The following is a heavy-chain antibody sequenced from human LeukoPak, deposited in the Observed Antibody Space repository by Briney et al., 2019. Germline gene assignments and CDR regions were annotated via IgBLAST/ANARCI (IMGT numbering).Heavy chain of an antibody. CDR2: IYYSGST. V-gene: IGHV4-59*02. D-gene: IGHD4-17*01. Sequence: SDTLSLTCTVSGGSVSSYYWGWIRQPQGKGLEWIGYIYYSGSTNYNPSLKSRVTISVDTSKNQFSLKLSSVTAADTAVYYCAREDYEDYYYGMDVWGQGTTVTVSS. CDR1: GGSVSSYY. J-gene: IGHJ6*02. CDR3: AREDYEDYYYGMDV.